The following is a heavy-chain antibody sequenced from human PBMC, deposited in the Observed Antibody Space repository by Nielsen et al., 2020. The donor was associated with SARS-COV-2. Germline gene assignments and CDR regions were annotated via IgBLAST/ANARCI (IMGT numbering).Heavy chain of an antibody. CDR1: GFTFDDYA. V-gene: IGHV3-9*01. D-gene: IGHD3-22*01. CDR2: ISCNSGTI. Sequence: GGSLRLSCAASGFTFDDYAMHWVRQAPGKGLEWVSGISCNSGTIGYADSVKGRFTISRDNAKNSLYLQMNSLRAEDTALYYCAKLPDYDSSGYWTDYWGQGTLVTVSS. CDR3: AKLPDYDSSGYWTDY. J-gene: IGHJ4*02.